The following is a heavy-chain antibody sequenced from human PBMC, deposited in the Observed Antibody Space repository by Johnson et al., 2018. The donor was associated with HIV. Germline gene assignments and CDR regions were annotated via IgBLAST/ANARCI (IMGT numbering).Heavy chain of an antibody. V-gene: IGHV3-23*04. D-gene: IGHD3-10*01. CDR1: GFTFGSYA. Sequence: VQLVESGGGVVQPGRSLRLSCAASGFTFGSYAMSWVRQAPGKGLKWVSGISSSGDSTYYADSVKGRFTISRDNAKNSLYLQMNSLRAEDTAVYYCAREVITMVQGVIGDDAFDIWGQGTMVTVSS. CDR2: ISSSGDST. CDR3: AREVITMVQGVIGDDAFDI. J-gene: IGHJ3*02.